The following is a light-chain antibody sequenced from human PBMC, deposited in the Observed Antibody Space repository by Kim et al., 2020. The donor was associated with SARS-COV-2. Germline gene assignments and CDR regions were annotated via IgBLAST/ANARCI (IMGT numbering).Light chain of an antibody. J-gene: IGLJ1*01. CDR1: KLGDKY. CDR2: KDT. Sequence: VSQGQTGSITCSGDKLGDKYACWYQQRPGQSPVLVIYKDTKRPSGIPERFSGANSGNTATLTISGTQAMDEADYYCQAWDSSSYVFGTGTNVTVL. V-gene: IGLV3-1*01. CDR3: QAWDSSSYV.